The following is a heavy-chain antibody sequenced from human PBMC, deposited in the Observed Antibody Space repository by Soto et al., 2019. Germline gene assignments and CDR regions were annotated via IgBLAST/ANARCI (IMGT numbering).Heavy chain of an antibody. Sequence: SETLSLTCTVSGGSISSYYWSWSRQPPGKGLEWIGYIYYSGSTNYNPSLKSRVTISVDTSKNQFSLKLSSVTAADTAVYYCARDFPPADPSDYRGPAPLVTVSS. V-gene: IGHV4-59*01. CDR1: GGSISSYY. CDR3: ARDFPPADPSDY. J-gene: IGHJ4*02. CDR2: IYYSGST.